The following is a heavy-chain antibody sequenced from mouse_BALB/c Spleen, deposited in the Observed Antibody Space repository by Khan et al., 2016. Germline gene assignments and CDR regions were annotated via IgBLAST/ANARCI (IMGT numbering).Heavy chain of an antibody. CDR3: ATNG. CDR1: GYTFTDYS. V-gene: IGHV9-2-1*01. CDR2: INTETGEP. Sequence: QIQLVQSGPELKKPGETVKISCKASGYTFTDYSMHWVKQAPGKGLKWMGWINTETGEPAYAEDFKGRFAFSLETSASTAYLQMNNLKNADTATYFCATNGWGQVTTLTVSS. J-gene: IGHJ2*01.